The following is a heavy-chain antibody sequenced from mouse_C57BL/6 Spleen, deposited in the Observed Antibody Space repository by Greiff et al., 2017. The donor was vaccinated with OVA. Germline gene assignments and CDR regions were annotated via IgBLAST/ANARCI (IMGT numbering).Heavy chain of an antibody. CDR1: GYSFTSYY. CDR2: IYPGSGNT. D-gene: IGHD2-1*01. Sequence: QVQLKESGPELVKPGASVKISCKASGYSFTSYYIHWVKQRPGQGLEWIGWIYPGSGNTKYNEKFKGKATLTADTSSSTAYMQLSSLTSEDSAVYYCARGYGNSYYAMDYWGQGTSVTVSS. CDR3: ARGYGNSYYAMDY. J-gene: IGHJ4*01. V-gene: IGHV1-66*01.